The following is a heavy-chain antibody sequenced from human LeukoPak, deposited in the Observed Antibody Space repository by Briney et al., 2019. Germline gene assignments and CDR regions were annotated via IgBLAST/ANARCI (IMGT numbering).Heavy chain of an antibody. CDR3: AASSYDSSGYYYGGFDY. J-gene: IGHJ4*02. Sequence: ASVKVTCKSSGYTFTSYYIHWVRQAPGQGLAWMGIINPSGGSTSYAQKFQGRVTMARDTSTSTVYMELSSLRSEDTAVYYCAASSYDSSGYYYGGFDYWGQGTLVTVSS. D-gene: IGHD3-22*01. V-gene: IGHV1-46*01. CDR2: INPSGGST. CDR1: GYTFTSYY.